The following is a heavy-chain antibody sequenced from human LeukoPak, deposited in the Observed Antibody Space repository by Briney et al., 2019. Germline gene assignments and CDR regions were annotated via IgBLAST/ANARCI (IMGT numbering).Heavy chain of an antibody. CDR3: ARKGRTSLADFDY. CDR2: IYSTGTT. Sequence: GGSLRLSCVASGFTVSSNYMSWVRQAPGKGLEWVSVIYSTGTTYCVDSVKGRFTTSRDNSKNTLYLEMNSLRPEDTALYYCARKGRTSLADFDYWGQGTLVTVSS. J-gene: IGHJ4*02. V-gene: IGHV3-66*02. D-gene: IGHD2-15*01. CDR1: GFTVSSNY.